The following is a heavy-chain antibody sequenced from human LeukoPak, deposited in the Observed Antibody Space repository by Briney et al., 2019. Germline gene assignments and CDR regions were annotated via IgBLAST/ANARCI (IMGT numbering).Heavy chain of an antibody. V-gene: IGHV4-4*07. CDR3: ARTPPSASSGYYMDV. CDR2: MYTSGST. D-gene: IGHD3-22*01. Sequence: SETLSLTCTVSGRSISSGCWSWIRQPAGKGLEWIGRMYTSGSTNYNPSLKSRVTMSVDTSKNQFSLKLSSVTAADTAVYYCARTPPSASSGYYMDVWGQGTTVTVSS. CDR1: GRSISSGC. J-gene: IGHJ6*02.